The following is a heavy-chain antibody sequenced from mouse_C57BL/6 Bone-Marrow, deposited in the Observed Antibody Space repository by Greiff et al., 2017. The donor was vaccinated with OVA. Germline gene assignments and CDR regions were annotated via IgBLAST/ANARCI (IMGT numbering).Heavy chain of an antibody. D-gene: IGHD3-2*02. CDR2: IHPNSGST. V-gene: IGHV1-64*01. CDR1: GYTFTSYW. J-gene: IGHJ3*01. CDR3: ARTVTAQAAFAY. Sequence: VQLQQPGAELVKPGASVKLSCKASGYTFTSYWMHWVKQRPGQGLEWIGMIHPNSGSTNYNEKFKSKATLTVDKSSSTAYMQLSSLTSEDSAVYFCARTVTAQAAFAYWGQGTLVTVSA.